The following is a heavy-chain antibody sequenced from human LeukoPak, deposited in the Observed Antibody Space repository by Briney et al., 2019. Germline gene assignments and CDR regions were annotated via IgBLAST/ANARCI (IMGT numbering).Heavy chain of an antibody. CDR3: ARGVTMSRGYFDL. V-gene: IGHV3-9*01. J-gene: IGHJ2*01. CDR2: MSWNSGTI. D-gene: IGHD2-21*02. Sequence: GRSLRLSCVASGFTFDDYAMNWVRQAPGKGLEWVSGMSWNSGTIDYADSVKGRFTISRHNAKNSLYLQMSSLRPEDTAFYYCARGVTMSRGYFDLWGRGTLVTVSS. CDR1: GFTFDDYA.